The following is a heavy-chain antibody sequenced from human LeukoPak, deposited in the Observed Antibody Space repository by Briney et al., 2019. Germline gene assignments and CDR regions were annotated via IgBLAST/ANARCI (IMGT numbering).Heavy chain of an antibody. CDR3: ARDWNNSGKSDVFDI. CDR1: GYTFTTYG. J-gene: IGHJ3*02. D-gene: IGHD1/OR15-1a*01. V-gene: IGHV1-18*01. CDR2: ISGYNVNT. Sequence: ASVTVSCKASGYTFTTYGISWVRQAPGQGLEWMGWISGYNVNTNYAQKLQGRVTMTTDTSTSTAYMELRSLRSDDTAVYYCARDWNNSGKSDVFDIWGQGTLVTVSS.